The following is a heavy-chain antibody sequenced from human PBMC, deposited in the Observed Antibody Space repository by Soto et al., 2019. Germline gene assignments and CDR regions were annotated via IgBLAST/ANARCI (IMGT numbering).Heavy chain of an antibody. CDR2: VYYSGGA. J-gene: IGHJ6*02. V-gene: IGHV4-59*01. CDR1: GGSISGYY. D-gene: IGHD2-21*02. Sequence: SETLSLTCTVSGGSISGYYWSWIRQPPGKGLEWIGNVYYSGGAKYNPSVKRRVSISVDTSKNQFSLNLSSVTAADTAVYYCTRDGDGRITTNPYYYYGMDVWGPGITVTVSS. CDR3: TRDGDGRITTNPYYYYGMDV.